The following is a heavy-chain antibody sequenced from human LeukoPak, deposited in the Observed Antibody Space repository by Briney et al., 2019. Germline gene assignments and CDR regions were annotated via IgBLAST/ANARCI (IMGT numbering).Heavy chain of an antibody. CDR3: AKLTRDSSSWFDP. J-gene: IGHJ5*02. Sequence: PGGSLRLSCAASGFTFSNYGMHWVRQAPGKGLEWVAFIRYDGSNKYYADSVKGRFTISRDNSKNTLYLQMNSLRVEDTAVYYCAKLTRDSSSWFDPWGQGTLVTVSS. V-gene: IGHV3-30*02. D-gene: IGHD6-13*01. CDR2: IRYDGSNK. CDR1: GFTFSNYG.